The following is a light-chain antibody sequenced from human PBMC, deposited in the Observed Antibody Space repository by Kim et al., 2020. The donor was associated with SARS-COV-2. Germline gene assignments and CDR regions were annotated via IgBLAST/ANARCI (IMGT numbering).Light chain of an antibody. J-gene: IGLJ3*02. V-gene: IGLV3-19*01. Sequence: SGALGQTVRITCQGDSLRSYYASWYQQKPGQAPVLVIYGKNNRPSGIPDRFSGSSSGNTASLTITGAQAEDEADYYCNSRDSSGRVFGGGTQLTVL. CDR3: NSRDSSGRV. CDR1: SLRSYY. CDR2: GKN.